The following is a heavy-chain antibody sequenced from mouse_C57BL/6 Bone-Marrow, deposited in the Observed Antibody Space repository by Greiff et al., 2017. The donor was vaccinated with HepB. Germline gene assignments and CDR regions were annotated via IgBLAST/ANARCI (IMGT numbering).Heavy chain of an antibody. CDR3: AAQASYAMDY. V-gene: IGHV1-63*01. J-gene: IGHJ4*01. CDR2: IYPGGGYT. CDR1: GYTFTNYW. Sequence: VQLQQSGAELVRPGTSVKMSCKASGYTFTNYWIGWAKQRPGHGLEWIGDIYPGGGYTNYNEKFKGKATLTADKSSSTAYMQLSSLTSEDSAVYFCAAQASYAMDYWGQGTSVTVSS. D-gene: IGHD3-2*02.